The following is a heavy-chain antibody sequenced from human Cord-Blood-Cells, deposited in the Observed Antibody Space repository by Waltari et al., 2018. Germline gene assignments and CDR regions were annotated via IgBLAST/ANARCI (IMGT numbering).Heavy chain of an antibody. J-gene: IGHJ4*02. CDR2: INAVNGNT. CDR3: ARDRCTNCVCYFGY. D-gene: IGHD2-8*01. Sequence: VQLVQSGAEVKTPGASVKVSCKASGYTFTSYAMHSVRPAPGQRLEWMGWINAVNGNTKYSQKFQGRVTITRDTSASTAYMELSSLRSEDTAVYYCARDRCTNCVCYFGYWGQGTLVTVSS. CDR1: GYTFTSYA. V-gene: IGHV1-3*01.